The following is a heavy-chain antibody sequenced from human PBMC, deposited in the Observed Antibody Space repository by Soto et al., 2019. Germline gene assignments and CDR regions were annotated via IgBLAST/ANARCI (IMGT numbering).Heavy chain of an antibody. D-gene: IGHD4-17*01. CDR2: IYHSGST. CDR3: ARASTTVTTLDY. Sequence: SEILSVPCTVSGGSGISGNYHRIWIRQPPGKGLEWIGYIYHSGSTYYNPSLKSRVTISVDRSKNQFSLKLSSVTAADTAVYYCARASTTVTTLDYWGQGTLVTVSS. CDR1: GGSGISGNYH. J-gene: IGHJ4*02. V-gene: IGHV4-30-2*01.